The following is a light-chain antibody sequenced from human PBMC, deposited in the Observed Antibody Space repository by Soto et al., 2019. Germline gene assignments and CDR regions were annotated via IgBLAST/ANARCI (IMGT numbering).Light chain of an antibody. CDR3: CAFAGSYTYYV. Sequence: QSVLTQPLSVSGSPGQSVTISCTGTSNYVSWYQQDPGKAPKLIIYDVSKRPSGVPDRFSGSKSGNTASLTISGLQAEDEADYFGCAFAGSYTYYVLGTGTKV. CDR2: DVS. J-gene: IGLJ1*01. V-gene: IGLV2-11*01. CDR1: SNY.